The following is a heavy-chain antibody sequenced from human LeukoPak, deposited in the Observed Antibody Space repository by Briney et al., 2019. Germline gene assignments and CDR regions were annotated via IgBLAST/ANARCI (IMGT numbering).Heavy chain of an antibody. Sequence: ASVTVSCKASGGTFSSYAISWVRQAPGQGLEWMGWISAYNGNTNYAQKLQGRVTMTTDTSTSTAYMELRSLRSEDTAVYYCARSIIAAAGTGYFDYWGQGTLVTVSS. J-gene: IGHJ4*02. CDR1: GGTFSSYA. CDR3: ARSIIAAAGTGYFDY. V-gene: IGHV1-18*01. D-gene: IGHD6-13*01. CDR2: ISAYNGNT.